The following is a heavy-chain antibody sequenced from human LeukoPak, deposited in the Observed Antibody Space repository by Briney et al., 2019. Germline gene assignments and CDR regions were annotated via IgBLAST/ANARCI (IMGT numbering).Heavy chain of an antibody. CDR1: GGSISSSTYY. Sequence: SETLSLTCTVSGGSISSSTYYWGWIRRPPGKGLEWIGSIYYSGSTYYNPSLKSRVTISVDTSKNQFSLKVTSVSAADTAVYYCARSLKISSGWFHNFDYWGQGTLVTVSS. J-gene: IGHJ4*02. V-gene: IGHV4-39*01. D-gene: IGHD6-19*01. CDR2: IYYSGST. CDR3: ARSLKISSGWFHNFDY.